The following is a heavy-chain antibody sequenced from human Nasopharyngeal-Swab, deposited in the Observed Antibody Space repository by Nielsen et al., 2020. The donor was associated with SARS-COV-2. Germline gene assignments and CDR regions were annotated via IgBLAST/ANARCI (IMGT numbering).Heavy chain of an antibody. CDR1: GFTLSKYW. J-gene: IGHJ4*02. D-gene: IGHD6-19*01. CDR2: IKNDGTTT. V-gene: IGHV3-74*01. Sequence: GESLKISCAASGFTLSKYWMHWVRQAPGKGLVWVSHIKNDGTTTTYADAVKGRFTMSRDDAKNTLYLQMNSLRTEDTAVYYCARDGQGAVDPDYWGQGSLVTVSS. CDR3: ARDGQGAVDPDY.